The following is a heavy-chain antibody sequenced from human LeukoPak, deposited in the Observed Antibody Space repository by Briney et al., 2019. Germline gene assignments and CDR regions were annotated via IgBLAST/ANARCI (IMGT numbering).Heavy chain of an antibody. CDR2: IYYSGST. CDR3: ERQGGELTCPYFDY. CDR1: GVTFSSYS. V-gene: IGHV4-59*08. Sequence: KPSETLTLTCAVSGVTFSSYSWNWIRQPPGKGLEWIRYIYYSGSTNYNPSLKSRVTISVDTSKNQFSLKLSSVTAADTAVYYCERQGGELTCPYFDYWGQGSLVTVSS. J-gene: IGHJ4*02. D-gene: IGHD1-26*01.